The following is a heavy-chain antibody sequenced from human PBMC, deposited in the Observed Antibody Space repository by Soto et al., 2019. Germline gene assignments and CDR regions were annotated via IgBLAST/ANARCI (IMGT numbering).Heavy chain of an antibody. CDR3: ARDNLAARPEGDYYYGMDV. V-gene: IGHV1-69*01. Sequence: QVQLVQSGAEVKKPGSSVKVSCKASGGTFSSYAISWVRQAPGQGLEWVGGIIPIFGTANYAEKFQGRVTITADESTRTAYMELSSLRSEDTAVYYCARDNLAARPEGDYYYGMDVWGQGTTVTVSS. D-gene: IGHD6-6*01. CDR1: GGTFSSYA. CDR2: IIPIFGTA. J-gene: IGHJ6*02.